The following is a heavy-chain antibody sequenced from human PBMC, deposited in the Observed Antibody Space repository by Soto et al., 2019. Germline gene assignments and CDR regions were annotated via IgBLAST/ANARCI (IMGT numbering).Heavy chain of an antibody. CDR2: TYYRSKWYN. D-gene: IGHD6-6*01. Sequence: SQTLSLTCAISGDSVSSNSATWTWIRQSPSRGLEWLGRTYYRSKWYNDYAVSVKSRITINPDTSKNHFSLQLNSVSPEDTAVYYCARTSLAAGPFDFWGQGPLVTVSS. CDR1: GDSVSSNSAT. CDR3: ARTSLAAGPFDF. J-gene: IGHJ4*02. V-gene: IGHV6-1*01.